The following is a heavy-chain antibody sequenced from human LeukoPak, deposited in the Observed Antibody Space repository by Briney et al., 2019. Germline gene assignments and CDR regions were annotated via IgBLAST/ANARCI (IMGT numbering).Heavy chain of an antibody. J-gene: IGHJ3*02. CDR3: ARYAAPIPMVRGIRREAFDI. V-gene: IGHV4-39*07. CDR1: GGSISSSSYY. CDR2: IYYSGST. Sequence: PSETLSLTCTVSGGSISSSSYYWGWIRQPPGKGLEWIGSIYYSGSTYYNPSLKSRVTISVDTSKNQFSLKLSSVTAADTAVYYCARYAAPIPMVRGIRREAFDIWGQGTMVTVSS. D-gene: IGHD3-10*01.